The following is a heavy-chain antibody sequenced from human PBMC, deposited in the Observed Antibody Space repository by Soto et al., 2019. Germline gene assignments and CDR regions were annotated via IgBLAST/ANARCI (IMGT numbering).Heavy chain of an antibody. CDR3: ASGYSYGHGYYYYGMDV. D-gene: IGHD5-18*01. J-gene: IGHJ6*02. V-gene: IGHV3-30*03. Sequence: HWVRQAPGKGLEWVAVISYDGSNKYYADSVKGRFTISRDNSKNTLYLQMNSLRAEDTAVYYCASGYSYGHGYYYYGMDVWGQGTTVTVSS. CDR2: ISYDGSNK.